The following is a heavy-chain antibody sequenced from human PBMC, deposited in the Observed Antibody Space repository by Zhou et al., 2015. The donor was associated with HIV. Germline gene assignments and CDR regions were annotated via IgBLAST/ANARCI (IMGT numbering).Heavy chain of an antibody. V-gene: IGHV3-30*04. D-gene: IGHD5-18*01. CDR2: ISKDGTKK. Sequence: QVQLVESGGGVVQPGRSLRLSCAASGFIFSSYAMHWVRQAPGKGLEWVAVISKDGTKKHYGDSVKGRFTISRDNSKNMVYLQRLGVGPEDMGVYYCARDHRPGYSYGGYYGMDVWGKGTTGHRLL. CDR1: GFIFSSYA. CDR3: ARDHRPGYSYGGYYGMDV. J-gene: IGHJ6*04.